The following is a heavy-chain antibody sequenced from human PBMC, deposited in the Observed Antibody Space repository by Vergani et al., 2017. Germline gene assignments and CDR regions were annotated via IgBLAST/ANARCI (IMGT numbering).Heavy chain of an antibody. Sequence: EVQLVESGGGLVQPGGSLRLSCAASGFTFSSYEMNWVRQAPGKGLEWVSYISSSGSTIYYADSVKGRFTISRDNAKNSLYLDMSSLRAEDTAVYYCVRDVRVSRTGGQGTLVAVAS. CDR1: GFTFSSYE. V-gene: IGHV3-48*03. CDR3: VRDVRVSRT. CDR2: ISSSGSTI. D-gene: IGHD2-2*01. J-gene: IGHJ3*01.